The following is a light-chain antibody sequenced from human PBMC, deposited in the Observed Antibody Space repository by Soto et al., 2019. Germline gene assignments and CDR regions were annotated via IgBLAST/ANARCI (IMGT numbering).Light chain of an antibody. V-gene: IGKV3-15*01. Sequence: ETTQSPATLSVSPGERATLSCRASQSVSSNLAWYQQKPGQAPGLLIYGASTRATGIPARFSGSGSGTEFTLTISSLQSEDFAVYYCQQYHNLWTFGQGTKVDIK. CDR1: QSVSSN. J-gene: IGKJ1*01. CDR3: QQYHNLWT. CDR2: GAS.